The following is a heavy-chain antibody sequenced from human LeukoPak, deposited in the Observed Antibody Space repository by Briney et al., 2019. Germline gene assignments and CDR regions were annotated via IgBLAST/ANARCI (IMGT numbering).Heavy chain of an antibody. Sequence: SETLSLTCTVSGGSISSYYWSWLRQPPGKGLEWIGYVYYSGSTNYNPSLKSRVTISVDTSKNQFSLKLRSVTAADTAVYYCTTYSSCIVYNWFDRWGQGTLVTVSS. CDR1: GGSISSYY. J-gene: IGHJ5*02. CDR3: TTYSSCIVYNWFDR. D-gene: IGHD4-11*01. CDR2: VYYSGST. V-gene: IGHV4-59*08.